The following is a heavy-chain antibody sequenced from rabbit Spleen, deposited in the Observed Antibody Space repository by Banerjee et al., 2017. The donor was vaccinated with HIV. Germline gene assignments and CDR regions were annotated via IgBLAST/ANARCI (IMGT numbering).Heavy chain of an antibody. J-gene: IGHJ6*01. CDR2: IVGSSSGFT. V-gene: IGHV1S40*01. Sequence: QSLEESGGGLVQPEGSLALTCKASGFSFSSSDYMCWVRQAPGKGLEWISCIVGSSSGFTYSATWAKGRFTCSKTSSTTVTLQMTSLTVADTATYFCARDTGSSFSSYGMDLWGPGTLVTVS. D-gene: IGHD8-1*01. CDR3: ARDTGSSFSSYGMDL. CDR1: GFSFSSSDY.